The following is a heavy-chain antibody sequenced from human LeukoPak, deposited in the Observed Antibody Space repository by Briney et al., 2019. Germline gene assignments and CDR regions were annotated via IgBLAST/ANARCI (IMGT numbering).Heavy chain of an antibody. CDR1: GDSITSYY. CDR3: ARLSGGSLLWFGEQKYYFDY. Sequence: SETLSLTCTVSGDSITSYYWSWVRQPPGKGLEWIGYIYYTGSTNYNPSLKSRVTMSVDTSKNQFSLKLSSVTAADTAVYYCARLSGGSLLWFGEQKYYFDYWGQGTLVTVSS. V-gene: IGHV4-59*12. CDR2: IYYTGST. J-gene: IGHJ4*02. D-gene: IGHD3-10*01.